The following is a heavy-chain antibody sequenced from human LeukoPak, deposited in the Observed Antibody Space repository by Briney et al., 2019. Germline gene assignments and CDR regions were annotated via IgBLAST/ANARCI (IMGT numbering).Heavy chain of an antibody. CDR2: ISSNGGST. CDR3: ARPRDFWSGYYLDY. Sequence: PGGSLRLSCAASGFTFSSYAMHWVRQAPGKGLEYVSVISSNGGSTYYANSVKGRFTISRDNSKNTLYLQMGSLRAEDMAVYYCARPRDFWSGYYLDYWGQGTLVTVSS. J-gene: IGHJ4*02. D-gene: IGHD3-3*01. V-gene: IGHV3-64*01. CDR1: GFTFSSYA.